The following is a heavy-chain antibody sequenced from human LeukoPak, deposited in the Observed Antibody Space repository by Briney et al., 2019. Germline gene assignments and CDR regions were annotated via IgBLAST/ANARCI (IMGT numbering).Heavy chain of an antibody. Sequence: SETLSLTCTVSGGSISGNSWNWIRQPAGKGLEWIGRICTSGSTNYNPSLKSRVTMSVDTSKNQFSLRVISVTAADTAVYYCARAATVTYSSNSYYYYYYMDVWGKGTTVTVSS. CDR2: ICTSGST. D-gene: IGHD6-13*01. CDR1: GGSISGNS. CDR3: ARAATVTYSSNSYYYYYYMDV. J-gene: IGHJ6*03. V-gene: IGHV4-4*07.